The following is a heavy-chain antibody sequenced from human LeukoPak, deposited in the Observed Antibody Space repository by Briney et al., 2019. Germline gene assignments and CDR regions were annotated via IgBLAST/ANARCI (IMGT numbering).Heavy chain of an antibody. Sequence: SVKVSFKASGGTFSIYAISWVRQAPGQGLEWMGGIIPIFGTANYAQKFQGRVTITADESTSTAYMELSSLRSEDTAVYYCASKEYYYYGMDVWGQGTTVTVSS. CDR3: ASKEYYYYGMDV. J-gene: IGHJ6*01. CDR2: IIPIFGTA. V-gene: IGHV1-69*13. CDR1: GGTFSIYA.